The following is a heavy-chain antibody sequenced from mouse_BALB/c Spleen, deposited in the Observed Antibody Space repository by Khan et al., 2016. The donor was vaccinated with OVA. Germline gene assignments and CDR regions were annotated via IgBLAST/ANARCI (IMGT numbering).Heavy chain of an antibody. V-gene: IGHV2-6-5*01. CDR1: GFSLTDYA. CDR3: AKDPSYYAMDY. Sequence: QVQLKESGPGLVAPSQSLSITCTVSGFSLTDYAVSWIRQPPGKGLEWLGVIWGGGSKYYNSALKSRLSISKDNSKSQVFLKMNSLQTDDTAMYYCAKDPSYYAMDYWGQGTSVTVSS. CDR2: IWGGGSK. J-gene: IGHJ4*01.